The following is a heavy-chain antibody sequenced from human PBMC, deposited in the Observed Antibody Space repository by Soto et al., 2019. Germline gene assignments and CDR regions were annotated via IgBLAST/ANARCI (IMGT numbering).Heavy chain of an antibody. CDR2: ITGSGSDT. CDR1: GFTFNNYA. CDR3: AKLGSSAWSPHYYFDY. V-gene: IGHV3-23*01. Sequence: EVQLLESGGGLVQPGGSLRLSCAASGFTFNNYAMGWVRQAPGKGLEWVSAITGSGSDTYYLDSVKGRFTIYRDNSKXXXXXXXXXXXXXDTAIYYCAKLGSSAWSPHYYFDYWGQGTLVTVSS. J-gene: IGHJ4*02. D-gene: IGHD3-10*01.